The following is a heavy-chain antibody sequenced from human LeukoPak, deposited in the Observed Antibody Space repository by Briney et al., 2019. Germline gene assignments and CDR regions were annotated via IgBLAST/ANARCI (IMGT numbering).Heavy chain of an antibody. J-gene: IGHJ4*02. CDR2: IKSKTDGGTT. CDR3: VALLRGIGY. Sequence: GGSLRLSCAASGFTFSNAWMTWVRQAPGKGLEWVGRIKSKTDGGTTDYAAPVKGRFTISRDDSKNTLYLQVNSLRTDDTAVYYCVALLRGIGYWGQGTLVTVSS. V-gene: IGHV3-15*01. CDR1: GFTFSNAW. D-gene: IGHD3-10*01.